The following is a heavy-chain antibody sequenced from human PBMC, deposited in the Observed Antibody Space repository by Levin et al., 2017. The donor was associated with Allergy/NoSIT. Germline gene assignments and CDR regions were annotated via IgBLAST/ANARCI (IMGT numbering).Heavy chain of an antibody. CDR1: GFTFSDYY. J-gene: IGHJ6*02. CDR2: ISSSGSTI. D-gene: IGHD6-13*01. CDR3: ARDRDRGSSWFYYYYGMDV. V-gene: IGHV3-11*01. Sequence: LSLTCAASGFTFSDYYMSWIRQAPGKGLEWVSYISSSGSTIYYADSVKGRFTISRDNAKNSLYLQMNSLRAEDTAVYYCARDRDRGSSWFYYYYGMDVWGQGTTVTVSS.